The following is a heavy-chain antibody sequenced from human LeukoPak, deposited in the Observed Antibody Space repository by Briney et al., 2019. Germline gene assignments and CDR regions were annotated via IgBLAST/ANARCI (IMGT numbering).Heavy chain of an antibody. D-gene: IGHD3-3*01. CDR1: GFTFSSYA. CDR2: LSSGGATT. J-gene: IGHJ5*02. Sequence: GGSLRLSCAVSGFTFSSYAMSWVRQAPGKGLAWVSALSSGGATTYYADSVKGRFTISRDNYKNTLCLQMSSLRAEDTAVYYCAKVILGVNVPHWFDRRGQGTLVTVSS. V-gene: IGHV3-23*01. CDR3: AKVILGVNVPHWFDR.